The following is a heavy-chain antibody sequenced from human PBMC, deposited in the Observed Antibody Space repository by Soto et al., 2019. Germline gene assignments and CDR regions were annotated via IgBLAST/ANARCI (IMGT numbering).Heavy chain of an antibody. CDR3: ARDYDILTGYPHGPFDY. CDR2: IIPIFDTA. Sequence: GASVKVSCKASGDTFSSYAISWVRQAPGQGLEWMGGIIPIFDTANYAQKFQGRVTITADESTSTAYMELSSLRSEDTAVYYCARDYDILTGYPHGPFDYWGQGTLVTVSS. CDR1: GDTFSSYA. J-gene: IGHJ4*02. D-gene: IGHD3-9*01. V-gene: IGHV1-69*13.